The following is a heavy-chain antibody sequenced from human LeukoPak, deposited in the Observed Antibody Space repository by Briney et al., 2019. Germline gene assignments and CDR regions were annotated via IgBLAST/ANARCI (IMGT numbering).Heavy chain of an antibody. V-gene: IGHV3-48*03. CDR1: GFTFSSYE. D-gene: IGHD3-10*01. J-gene: IGHJ4*02. CDR3: ARYGSGSYTLGERRYFDY. CDR2: ISSSGSTI. Sequence: PGGSLRLSCAASGFTFSSYEMNWVRQAPGKGLKWVSYISSSGSTIYYADSVKGRFTISRDNAKNSLYLQMNSLRAEDTAVYYCARYGSGSYTLGERRYFDYWGQGTLVTVSS.